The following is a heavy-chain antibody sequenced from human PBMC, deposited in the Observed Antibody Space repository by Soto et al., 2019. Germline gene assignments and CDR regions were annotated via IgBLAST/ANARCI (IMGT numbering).Heavy chain of an antibody. Sequence: EVQLVESGGGLVQPGGSLRLSCAASGFTVNNNYMSWVRQAPGKGLEWVSVIYSGGTTYYADSVKGRFTISRDNSKNTLDLQMNSLRAEDTAVYYCAREISGRYPTWGQGTLVTVSS. CDR3: AREISGRYPT. V-gene: IGHV3-66*01. D-gene: IGHD1-26*01. CDR2: IYSGGTT. J-gene: IGHJ5*02. CDR1: GFTVNNNY.